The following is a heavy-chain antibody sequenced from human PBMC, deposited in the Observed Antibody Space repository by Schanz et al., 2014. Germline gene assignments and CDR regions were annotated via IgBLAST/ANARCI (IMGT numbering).Heavy chain of an antibody. D-gene: IGHD3-10*01. CDR3: ASGVHVSSLQKGLQF. J-gene: IGHJ1*01. V-gene: IGHV3-48*01. CDR1: GFTFISYS. Sequence: QLVGSGGGLIQPGRSLRLSCVASGFTFISYSMNWVRQVPGKGLEWLSYIATSSSTRHYADSVKGRVTISRDNAKNSVSLQMRRLRVEDTAVYYCASGVHVSSLQKGLQFWGRGTLVIVSS. CDR2: IATSSSTR.